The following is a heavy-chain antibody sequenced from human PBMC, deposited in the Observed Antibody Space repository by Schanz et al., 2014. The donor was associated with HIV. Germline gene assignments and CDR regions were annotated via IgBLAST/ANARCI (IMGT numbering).Heavy chain of an antibody. CDR1: GYSFTTND. D-gene: IGHD2-8*01. Sequence: QAQLVQSGAEVKKPGASVKASCKASGYSFTTNDINWVRQATGQGLEWMGWMNPNSGNTGYAQKFQGRVTLTRNTSISTAYMELSSLTSEDTAVYYCARGARDCTNGVCGGYYFDYWGQGTLVTVSS. CDR2: MNPNSGNT. J-gene: IGHJ4*02. V-gene: IGHV1-8*01. CDR3: ARGARDCTNGVCGGYYFDY.